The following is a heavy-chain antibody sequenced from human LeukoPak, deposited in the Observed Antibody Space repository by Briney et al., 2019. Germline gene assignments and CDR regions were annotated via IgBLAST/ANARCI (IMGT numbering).Heavy chain of an antibody. J-gene: IGHJ3*02. CDR3: ASPEGPAANPANAFDI. Sequence: SETLSLTCTVSGGSISSSTFYWGWIRQPPGKGLEWIGSIYYSGSTYYNPSLKSRVTISVDTSKNQFSLKLSSVTAADTAVYYCASPEGPAANPANAFDIWGQGTMVTVSS. CDR1: GGSISSSTFY. D-gene: IGHD2-2*01. CDR2: IYYSGST. V-gene: IGHV4-39*01.